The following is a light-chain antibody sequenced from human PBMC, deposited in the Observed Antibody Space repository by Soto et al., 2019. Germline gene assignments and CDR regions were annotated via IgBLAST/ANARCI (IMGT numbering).Light chain of an antibody. Sequence: QPVLTQPASVSGSPGQSITISCTGTNSDVGRYNYVSWYQQQPGKAPKLMIYEVSNRPSGVSNRFSGSKSGNTASLTISGLQAEDEADYYCSSYTTSSTAYVFGIGTKLTVL. V-gene: IGLV2-14*01. CDR3: SSYTTSSTAYV. CDR1: NSDVGRYNY. J-gene: IGLJ1*01. CDR2: EVS.